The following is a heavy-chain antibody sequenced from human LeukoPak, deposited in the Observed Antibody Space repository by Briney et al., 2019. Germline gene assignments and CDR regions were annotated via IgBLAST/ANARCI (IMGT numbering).Heavy chain of an antibody. D-gene: IGHD2-15*01. Sequence: GGSLRLSCAASGFTFSSYSMNWVRQAPGKGLEWVSSISSSSSYIYYAGSVKGRFTISRDNAKNSLYLQMNSLRAEDTAVYYCARVSGYCSGGSCYSWFDPWGQGTLVTVSS. CDR1: GFTFSSYS. V-gene: IGHV3-21*01. CDR2: ISSSSSYI. CDR3: ARVSGYCSGGSCYSWFDP. J-gene: IGHJ5*02.